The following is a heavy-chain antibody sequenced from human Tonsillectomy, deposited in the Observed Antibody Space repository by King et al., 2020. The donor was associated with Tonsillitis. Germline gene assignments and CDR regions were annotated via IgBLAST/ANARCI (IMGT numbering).Heavy chain of an antibody. CDR2: ISGYNGKT. V-gene: IGHV1-18*04. D-gene: IGHD5-18*01. CDR1: GYTFTSYG. Sequence: VPLVQSGAEVTPPGASVKVSCKVSGYTFTSYGISWVRQAPGHGPEWMGWISGYNGKTNYVQKFQGRFTMTTDTSTSTAYMELRSLRSDDTAGDYWARTDRYNDGTAGYWGQGTLGTVAA. CDR3: ARTDRYNDGTAGY. J-gene: IGHJ4*02.